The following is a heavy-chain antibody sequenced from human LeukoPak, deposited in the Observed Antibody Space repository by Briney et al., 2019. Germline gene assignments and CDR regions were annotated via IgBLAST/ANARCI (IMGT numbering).Heavy chain of an antibody. CDR2: ICSGGST. CDR3: ARDSPGTGVYGMDV. Sequence: GGSLRLSCAASGFTVSSNYMSWVRQAPGKGLEWVSVICSGGSTYYADSVKGRFTISRDNSKNTLYLQMNSLRAEDTAVYYCARDSPGTGVYGMDVWGQGTTVTVSS. CDR1: GFTVSSNY. J-gene: IGHJ6*02. D-gene: IGHD3-10*01. V-gene: IGHV3-53*01.